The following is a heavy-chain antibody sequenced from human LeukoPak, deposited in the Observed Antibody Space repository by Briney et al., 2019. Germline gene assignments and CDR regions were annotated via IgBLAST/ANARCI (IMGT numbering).Heavy chain of an antibody. CDR2: INHSGST. D-gene: IGHD1-26*01. V-gene: IGHV4-34*01. CDR1: GGSFSGYY. CDR3: ARDTGSYGRSFGY. J-gene: IGHJ4*02. Sequence: PSETLSLTCAVYGGSFSGYYWSWIRQPPGKGLEWIGEINHSGSTNYNPSLKSRVTISVDTSKNQFSLKLSSVTAADTAVYYCARDTGSYGRSFGYWGQGTLVTVSS.